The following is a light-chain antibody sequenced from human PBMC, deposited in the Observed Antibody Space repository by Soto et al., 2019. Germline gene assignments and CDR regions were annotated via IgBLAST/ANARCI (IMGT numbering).Light chain of an antibody. CDR1: SSDVGGYNY. CDR3: SSYTSSSTRV. V-gene: IGLV2-14*01. Sequence: QSVLTQPASVSGSPGQSITISCTGTSSDVGGYNYVSWYQQHPGKAPKLMIYEVSNRPSGVSNRFSGSKSGNTASLTISGLQAEDEADYYCSSYTSSSTRVLGGGTKLPVL. J-gene: IGLJ2*01. CDR2: EVS.